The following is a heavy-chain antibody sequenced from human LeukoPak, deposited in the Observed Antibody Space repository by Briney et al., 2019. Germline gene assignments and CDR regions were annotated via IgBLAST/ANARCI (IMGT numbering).Heavy chain of an antibody. CDR1: GFTFSSYG. Sequence: GGSLRLSCAASGFTFSSYGMHWVRQAPGKGLERVAVISYDGSNKYYADSVKGRFTISRDNSKNTLYLQMNSLRAEDTAVYYCTVVVVPAAMPVDYWGQGTLVTVSS. CDR3: TVVVVPAAMPVDY. D-gene: IGHD2-2*01. V-gene: IGHV3-30*03. J-gene: IGHJ4*02. CDR2: ISYDGSNK.